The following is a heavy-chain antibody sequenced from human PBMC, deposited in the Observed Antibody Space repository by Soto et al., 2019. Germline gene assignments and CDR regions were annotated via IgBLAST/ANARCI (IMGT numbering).Heavy chain of an antibody. D-gene: IGHD4-17*01. Sequence: EVQLVESGGGLVQPGGSLRLSCAGSGFTFYREWMSWVRQAPGKGLEWVANIKEDGSEEYSVDSVKGRFTISRDNAENSPYLQMNSLRAEDTAVYYCARDRGHGDGNGWFDCWGQGTQVTVSS. CDR2: IKEDGSEE. J-gene: IGHJ5*01. CDR1: GFTFYREW. CDR3: ARDRGHGDGNGWFDC. V-gene: IGHV3-7*01.